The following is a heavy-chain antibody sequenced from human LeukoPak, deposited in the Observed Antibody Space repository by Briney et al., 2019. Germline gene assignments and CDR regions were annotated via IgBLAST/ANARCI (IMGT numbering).Heavy chain of an antibody. D-gene: IGHD5-18*01. V-gene: IGHV3-30-3*01. CDR2: ISYDGTNK. CDR1: GFTFSSFS. J-gene: IGHJ4*02. Sequence: PGGSLRLSCAASGFTFSSFSMHWVRQVPGKGLEWVALISYDGTNKYYADSVKGRFTISRDNSKNTLYLQMNSLRAGDTAVYYCAKDHSKIQPFDYWGQGTLVTVSS. CDR3: AKDHSKIQPFDY.